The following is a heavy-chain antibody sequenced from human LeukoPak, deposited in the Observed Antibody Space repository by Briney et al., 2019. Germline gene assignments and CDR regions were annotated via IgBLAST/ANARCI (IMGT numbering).Heavy chain of an antibody. D-gene: IGHD5/OR15-5a*01. CDR2: INHSGST. J-gene: IGHJ4*02. V-gene: IGHV4-34*01. CDR3: TRGSTLADDY. Sequence: SETLSLTCAVYGGSFSGYYWSWIRQPPGKGLEWIGEINHSGSTNYNPSLKGRATISVDTSKNQLSLTVNSVTAADTAVYYCTRGSTLADDYWGQGILVTVSP. CDR1: GGSFSGYY.